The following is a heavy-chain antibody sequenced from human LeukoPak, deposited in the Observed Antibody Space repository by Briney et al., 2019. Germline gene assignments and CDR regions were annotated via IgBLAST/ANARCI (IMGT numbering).Heavy chain of an antibody. CDR3: AKDFYDDSSGYYTPGDAFDI. CDR2: ISYDGSNK. J-gene: IGHJ3*02. D-gene: IGHD3-22*01. Sequence: GGSLRLSCAASGFTFSSYGMHWVRQAPGKGLEWVALISYDGSNKYYADSVKGRFTISRDNSKNTLYLQMNSLRAEDTAVYYCAKDFYDDSSGYYTPGDAFDIWGQGTMVTVSS. CDR1: GFTFSSYG. V-gene: IGHV3-30*18.